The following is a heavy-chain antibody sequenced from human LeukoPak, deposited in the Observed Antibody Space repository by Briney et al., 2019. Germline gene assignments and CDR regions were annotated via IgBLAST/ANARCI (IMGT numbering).Heavy chain of an antibody. D-gene: IGHD6-19*01. Sequence: SVKVSCKASGGTFSSYAINWVRQAPGQGLEWMGGIIPIFGPTTYAQRFQDRVTIIADESTSTAYMELSSLRSEDTAMYYCARDTVAVAGTFDSWGQGTLVTVSS. J-gene: IGHJ5*01. V-gene: IGHV1-69*01. CDR3: ARDTVAVAGTFDS. CDR2: IIPIFGPT. CDR1: GGTFSSYA.